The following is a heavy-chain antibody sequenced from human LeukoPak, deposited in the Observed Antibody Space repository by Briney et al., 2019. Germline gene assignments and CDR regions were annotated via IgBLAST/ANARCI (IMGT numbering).Heavy chain of an antibody. J-gene: IGHJ4*02. CDR2: INPSGGST. V-gene: IGHV1-46*01. CDR3: ARVYDSSGYYYHEGGYFDY. CDR1: GYTFTSYY. D-gene: IGHD3-22*01. Sequence: GSSVKVSCKASGYTFTSYYMHWVRQAPGQGREWMGIINPSGGSTSYAQKFQGRVTMTRDTSTSTVYMELSSLRSEDTAVYYCARVYDSSGYYYHEGGYFDYWGQGTLVTVSS.